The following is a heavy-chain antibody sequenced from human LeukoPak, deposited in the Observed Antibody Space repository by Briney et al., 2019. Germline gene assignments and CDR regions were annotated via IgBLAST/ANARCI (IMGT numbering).Heavy chain of an antibody. Sequence: GRSLRLSCAASGFTFSSYGMHWVRQAPGKGLEWVAVIWYDGSNKYYADSVKGRFTISRDNSKNTLYLQMNSLRAEDTAVYYCARDMCSGGSCYVYYYYGMDVWGKATTVTVSS. D-gene: IGHD2-15*01. CDR1: GFTFSSYG. CDR2: IWYDGSNK. CDR3: ARDMCSGGSCYVYYYYGMDV. J-gene: IGHJ6*04. V-gene: IGHV3-33*01.